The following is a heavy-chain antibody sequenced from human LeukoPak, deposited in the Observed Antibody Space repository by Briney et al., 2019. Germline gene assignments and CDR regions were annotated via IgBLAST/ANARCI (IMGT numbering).Heavy chain of an antibody. V-gene: IGHV6-1*01. Sequence: SQTLSLTCAISGDSVSSNKAAWNWIRQSPSRGLEWLGRTYYRSKWNKDYAVSWKSGITIHPDTYKNQFSLQLNPVTPEDTAVYYCARTQSGYFHLWGRGTLVTVSS. J-gene: IGHJ2*01. CDR2: TYYRSKWNK. CDR3: ARTQSGYFHL. CDR1: GDSVSSNKAA.